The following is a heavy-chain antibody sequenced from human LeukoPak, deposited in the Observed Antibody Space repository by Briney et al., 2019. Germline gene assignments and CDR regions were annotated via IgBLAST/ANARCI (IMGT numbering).Heavy chain of an antibody. CDR3: AREITMIVEDYFDY. V-gene: IGHV3-7*01. J-gene: IGHJ4*02. CDR2: IKQDGSEK. Sequence: PGGSLRLSCAASGFTFSSYWMSWVRQAPGKGVEWVANIKQDGSEKYYVDSVKGRFTISRDNAKNSLYLQMNSLRAEDTAVYYCAREITMIVEDYFDYWGQGTLVTVSS. D-gene: IGHD3-22*01. CDR1: GFTFSSYW.